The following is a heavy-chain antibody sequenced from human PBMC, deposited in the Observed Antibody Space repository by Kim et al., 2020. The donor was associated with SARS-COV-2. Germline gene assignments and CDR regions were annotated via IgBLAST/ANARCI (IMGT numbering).Heavy chain of an antibody. CDR2: IWYDGSNK. Sequence: GGSLRLSCAASGFTFSSYGMHWVRQAPGEGLEWVAVIWYDGSNKYYADSVKGRFTISRDNSKNTLYLQMNSLRAEDTAVYYCARVLVFYYYGMDVWGHGT. CDR1: GFTFSSYG. V-gene: IGHV3-33*01. D-gene: IGHD2-8*01. J-gene: IGHJ6*02. CDR3: ARVLVFYYYGMDV.